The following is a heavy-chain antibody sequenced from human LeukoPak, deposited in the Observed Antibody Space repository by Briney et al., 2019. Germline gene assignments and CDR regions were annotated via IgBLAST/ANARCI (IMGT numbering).Heavy chain of an antibody. V-gene: IGHV1-24*01. CDR1: GYTLTELS. Sequence: GASVKVSCKVSGYTLTELSMHWVRQAPGKGPEWMVGFDPEDGETIYAQKFQGRVTMTEDTSTDTAYMELSSLRSEDTAVYYCATAEYCSGGSCYSLDYWGQGTLVTVSS. J-gene: IGHJ4*02. D-gene: IGHD2-15*01. CDR3: ATAEYCSGGSCYSLDY. CDR2: FDPEDGET.